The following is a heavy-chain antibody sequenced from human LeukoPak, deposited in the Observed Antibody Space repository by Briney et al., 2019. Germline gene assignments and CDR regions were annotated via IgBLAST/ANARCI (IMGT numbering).Heavy chain of an antibody. V-gene: IGHV3-30-3*01. CDR1: GFTFSRYA. Sequence: QPGRSLRLSCAASGFTFSRYAMHWVRQAPGKGLEWVAVISDDGTFTLYGDSVRGRFTISRDSSKNTLYLQKNSLRLEDTAVYYCARDPYRDAPDYFDYWGQGTLVTVSS. CDR2: ISDDGTFT. CDR3: ARDPYRDAPDYFDY. J-gene: IGHJ4*02.